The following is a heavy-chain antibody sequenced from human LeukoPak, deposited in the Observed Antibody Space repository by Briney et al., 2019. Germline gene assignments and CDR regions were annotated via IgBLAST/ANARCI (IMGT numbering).Heavy chain of an antibody. CDR2: ISGSGGST. V-gene: IGHV3-23*01. Sequence: GGSLRLSCAASGFTFSSYAMSWVRQAPGKGLEWVSAISGSGGSTYYADSVKGRFTTSRDNSKNTLYLQMNSLRAEDTAVYYCAKELGYCSGGSRYSSNYFDYWGQGTLVTVSS. CDR1: GFTFSSYA. CDR3: AKELGYCSGGSRYSSNYFDY. J-gene: IGHJ4*02. D-gene: IGHD2-15*01.